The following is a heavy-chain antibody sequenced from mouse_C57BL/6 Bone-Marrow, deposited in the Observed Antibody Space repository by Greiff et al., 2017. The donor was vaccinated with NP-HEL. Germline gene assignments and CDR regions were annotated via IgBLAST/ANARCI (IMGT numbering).Heavy chain of an antibody. CDR1: GYTFTDYN. CDR3: ARRGNYVGYFDY. Sequence: VQLQQSGPELVKPGASVKMSCKASGYTFTDYNMHWVKQSHGKSLEWIGYINPNNGGTSYNQKFKGKATLTVNKSSSTAYMELRSLTSEDSAVYYCARRGNYVGYFDYWGQGTTLTVSS. D-gene: IGHD2-1*01. CDR2: INPNNGGT. J-gene: IGHJ2*01. V-gene: IGHV1-22*01.